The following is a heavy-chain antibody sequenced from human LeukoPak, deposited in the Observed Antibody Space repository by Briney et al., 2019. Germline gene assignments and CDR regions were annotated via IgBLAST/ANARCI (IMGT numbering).Heavy chain of an antibody. J-gene: IGHJ4*02. D-gene: IGHD3-10*01. CDR2: ISGSGGST. V-gene: IGHV3-23*01. CDR1: GFTFSSYA. CDR3: AKYHTAYYYGSGTHH. Sequence: GGSLRLSCAASGFTFSSYAMSWVRQAPGKGLEWVSAISGSGGSTYYADSVKGRFTISRDNSKNTLYLQMNSLRAEDTAVYYCAKYHTAYYYGSGTHHWGQGTLVTVSS.